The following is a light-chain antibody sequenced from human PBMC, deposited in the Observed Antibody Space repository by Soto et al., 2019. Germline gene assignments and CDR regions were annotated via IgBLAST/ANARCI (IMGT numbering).Light chain of an antibody. Sequence: EIVLTQSPATLSLSPGERATPSCTASQSVSSYLAWYQQKPGQAPRLLIYDASNRATGIPARFSGSGSGTEFTLTISSLQSEDFAVYYCQQRSNWPPITFGQGTRLEIK. J-gene: IGKJ5*01. CDR2: DAS. CDR3: QQRSNWPPIT. CDR1: QSVSSY. V-gene: IGKV3-11*01.